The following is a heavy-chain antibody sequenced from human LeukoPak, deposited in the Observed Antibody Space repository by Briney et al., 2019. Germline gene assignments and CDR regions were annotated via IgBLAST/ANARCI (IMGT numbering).Heavy chain of an antibody. CDR2: INHSGST. V-gene: IGHV4-34*01. J-gene: IGHJ4*02. CDR1: GGSFSGYY. CDR3: ARGYCSSTSCYVDY. D-gene: IGHD2-2*01. Sequence: SETLSLACAVYGGSFSGYYWSWIRQPPGKGLEWIGEINHSGSTNYSPSLKSRVTISVDTSKNQFSLKLSSVTAADTAVYYCARGYCSSTSCYVDYWGQGTLVTVSS.